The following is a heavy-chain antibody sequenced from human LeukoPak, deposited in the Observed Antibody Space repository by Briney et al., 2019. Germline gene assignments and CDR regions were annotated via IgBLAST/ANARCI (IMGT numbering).Heavy chain of an antibody. Sequence: ASVKVSCKASGYTFTDYYMHWVRQAPGQGLGWMGWINPNSGGTNYAQKFQGRVTVTSDTSDSTAYMELSRLTSDDTAVYYCARADSYYYESAFDYWGQGTLVTVSS. J-gene: IGHJ4*02. CDR1: GYTFTDYY. D-gene: IGHD3-22*01. V-gene: IGHV1-2*02. CDR3: ARADSYYYESAFDY. CDR2: INPNSGGT.